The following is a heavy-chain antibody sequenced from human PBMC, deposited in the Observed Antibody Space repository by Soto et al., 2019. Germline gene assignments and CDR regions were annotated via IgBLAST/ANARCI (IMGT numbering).Heavy chain of an antibody. CDR1: GFTFSSYA. CDR3: AKDHLRTDIVVVVAAPYYMDV. J-gene: IGHJ6*03. V-gene: IGHV3-23*01. D-gene: IGHD2-15*01. CDR2: ISGSGGST. Sequence: EVQLLESGGGLVQPGGSLRLSCAASGFTFSSYAMSWVRQAPGKGLEWVSAISGSGGSTYYADSVKGRFTISRDNSKNTRYQQMNSLRAEDTGVYYCAKDHLRTDIVVVVAAPYYMDVWGKGTTVTVSS.